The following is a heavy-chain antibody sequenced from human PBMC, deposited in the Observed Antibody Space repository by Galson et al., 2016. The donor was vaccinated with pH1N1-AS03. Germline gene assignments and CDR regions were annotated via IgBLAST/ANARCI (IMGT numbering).Heavy chain of an antibody. Sequence: SVKVSCKASGYIFTGFYVHWVRQAPGQGLEWMGWINPNNVVTNYSQKFQAWVTMTGDTSISTAYMELYGLKSDDTAVYYCARDPRGPCSSATCATTYYFGMDVWGKGTTVIVSS. D-gene: IGHD1-26*01. CDR1: GYIFTGFY. CDR3: ARDPRGPCSSATCATTYYFGMDV. CDR2: INPNNVVT. V-gene: IGHV1-2*04. J-gene: IGHJ6*04.